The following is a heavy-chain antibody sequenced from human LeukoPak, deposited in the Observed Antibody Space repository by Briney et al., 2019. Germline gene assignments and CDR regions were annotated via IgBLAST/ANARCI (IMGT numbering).Heavy chain of an antibody. CDR1: GFTFSSYE. CDR3: ASLNLDIVATIDFDY. CDR2: ISSSGSTI. D-gene: IGHD5-12*01. J-gene: IGHJ4*02. V-gene: IGHV3-48*03. Sequence: PGGSLRLSCAASGFTFSSYEMNWVRQAPGKGLEWVSYISSSGSTIYYADSVKGRFTISRDNAKNSLYLQMNSLRAEDTAVYYCASLNLDIVATIDFDYWGQGTLVTVSS.